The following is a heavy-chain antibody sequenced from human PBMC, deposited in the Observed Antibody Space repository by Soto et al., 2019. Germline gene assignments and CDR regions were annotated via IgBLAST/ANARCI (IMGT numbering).Heavy chain of an antibody. CDR1: GGTFSSYT. Sequence: QVQLVQSGAEVKKPGSSVKVSCKASGGTFSSYTISWVRQAPGQGLEWMGRIIPILGIANYAQKFQGRVTITTDKSTSKAYMKLSSLSSEDTAVYYCARVEVVTAPGAIDIWGQGTMVTVSS. V-gene: IGHV1-69*02. CDR3: ARVEVVTAPGAIDI. J-gene: IGHJ3*02. CDR2: IIPILGIA. D-gene: IGHD2-2*01.